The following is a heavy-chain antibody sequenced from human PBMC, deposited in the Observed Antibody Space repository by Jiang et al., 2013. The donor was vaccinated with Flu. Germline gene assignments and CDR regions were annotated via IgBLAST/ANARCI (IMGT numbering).Heavy chain of an antibody. V-gene: IGHV4-4*02. CDR3: AREGTNYYDSSGYWGPPPPSPYYFDY. D-gene: IGHD3-22*01. J-gene: IGHJ4*02. Sequence: RQAPREGAGVDWEIYHSGSTNYNPSLKSRVTISVDKSKNQFSLKLSSVTAADTAVYYCAREGTNYYDSSGYWGPPPPSPYYFDYWGQGTLVTVSS. CDR2: IYHSGST.